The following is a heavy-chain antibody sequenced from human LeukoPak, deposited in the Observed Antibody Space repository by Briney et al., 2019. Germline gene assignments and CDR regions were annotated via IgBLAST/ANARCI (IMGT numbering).Heavy chain of an antibody. CDR3: ANIAVAGTISDY. CDR1: GYTFTSYY. CDR2: INPSGGST. V-gene: IGHV1-46*01. J-gene: IGHJ4*02. Sequence: ASVKVSCKASGYTFTSYYMHWVRQAPGQGLEWMGIINPSGGSTSYAQKFQGRVTMTRDMSTSTVYMELSSLRAEDTAVYYCANIAVAGTISDYWGQGTLVTVSS. D-gene: IGHD6-19*01.